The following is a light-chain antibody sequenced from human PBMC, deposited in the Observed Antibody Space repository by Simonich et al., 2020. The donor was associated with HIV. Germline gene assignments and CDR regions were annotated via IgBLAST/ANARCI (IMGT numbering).Light chain of an antibody. CDR2: WAS. V-gene: IGKV4-1*01. CDR3: QQYYDTPYT. J-gene: IGKJ2*01. CDR1: QSVLYSSNNKKY. Sequence: DIVMTQSPDSLAVSLGERATINCKSSQSVLYSSNNKKYLAWYQQKPGQPPKLLIYWASTRESGVPDRFSGGESGTDFTLTISSLQAEDVAVYYCQQYYDTPYTFGQGTKLEIK.